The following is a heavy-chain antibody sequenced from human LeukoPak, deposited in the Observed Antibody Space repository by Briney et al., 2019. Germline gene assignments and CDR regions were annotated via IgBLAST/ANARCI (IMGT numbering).Heavy chain of an antibody. V-gene: IGHV3-23*01. CDR1: GFTFSSYG. CDR2: ISGSGGST. Sequence: GGTLRLSCAASGFTFSSYGMSWVRQAPGKGLEWVSAISGSGGSTYYADSVKGRFTISRDNSKNTLYLQMNSLRAEDTAVYYCAKPPNYYYYYYMDVWGKGTTVTVSS. CDR3: AKPPNYYYYYYMDV. J-gene: IGHJ6*03.